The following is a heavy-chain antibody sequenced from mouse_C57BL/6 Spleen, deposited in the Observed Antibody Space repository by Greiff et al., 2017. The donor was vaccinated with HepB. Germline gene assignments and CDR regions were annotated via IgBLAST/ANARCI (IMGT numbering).Heavy chain of an antibody. J-gene: IGHJ1*03. V-gene: IGHV2-5*01. CDR1: GFSLTSYG. CDR2: IWRGGST. Sequence: VHLVESGPGLVQPSQSLSITCTVSGFSLTSYGVHWVRQSPGKGLEWLGVIWRGGSTDYNAAFMSRLSITKDNSKSQVFFKMNSLQADDTAIYYCAKNGATGAWYFDVWGTGTTVTVSS. CDR3: AKNGATGAWYFDV.